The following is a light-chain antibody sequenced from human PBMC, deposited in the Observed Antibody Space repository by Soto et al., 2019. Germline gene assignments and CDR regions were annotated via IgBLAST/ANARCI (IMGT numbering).Light chain of an antibody. CDR1: SSDVGSYNL. CDR3: CSYAGSSTFGVV. V-gene: IGLV2-23*03. CDR2: EGS. Sequence: QSALTQPASVSGSPGQSITISCTGTSSDVGSYNLVSWYQQHPGKAPKLMIYEGSKRPSGASNRFSGSKSGNTASLTISGLQAEDEADYYCCSYAGSSTFGVVFGGGTKVTVL. J-gene: IGLJ2*01.